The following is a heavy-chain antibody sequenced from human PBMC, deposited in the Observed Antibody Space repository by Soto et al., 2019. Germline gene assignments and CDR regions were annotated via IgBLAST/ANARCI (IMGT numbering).Heavy chain of an antibody. CDR1: GLTVSRNY. D-gene: IGHD3-22*01. CDR3: VHSSGHHYYFDS. CDR2: LYSGGSS. Sequence: EQLVESGGGLIQPGGSLRISCAFSGLTVSRNYMSWVRQAPGKGLDWVSVLYSGGSSSYAESVKGRFTISRDSSKNILFLQMNSLRPEDTAIYYCVHSSGHHYYFDSWGQGTLVTVSS. V-gene: IGHV3-53*01. J-gene: IGHJ4*02.